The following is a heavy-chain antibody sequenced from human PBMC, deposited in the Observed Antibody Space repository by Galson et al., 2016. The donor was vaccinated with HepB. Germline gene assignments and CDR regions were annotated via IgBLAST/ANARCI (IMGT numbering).Heavy chain of an antibody. CDR1: SGSVSSGGYY. CDR3: ARDEGFYNGMDV. D-gene: IGHD2/OR15-2a*01. CDR2: IQNTGST. J-gene: IGHJ6*02. V-gene: IGHV4-61*08. Sequence: SETLSLTCTVSSGSVSSGGYYWSWVRQSPGKGLEWIGYIQNTGSTNYNPSLKGRVTISIDRSKNQFFLELTSVTASDTAEYYCARDEGFYNGMDVWGQGTTVTVSS.